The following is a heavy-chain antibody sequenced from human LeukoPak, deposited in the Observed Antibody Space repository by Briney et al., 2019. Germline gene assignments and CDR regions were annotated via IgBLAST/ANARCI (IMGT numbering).Heavy chain of an antibody. CDR3: ARDYGGTYLFDC. D-gene: IGHD1-26*01. J-gene: IGHJ4*02. CDR1: GFTFTTYA. V-gene: IGHV3-23*01. Sequence: GGSLTLSCAASGFTFTTYAMSWVRQAPGKGLEWVSGLTVSGGRTYYAGCLKGRFTISRDNSKNTLYLQMNNLRDEDTAVYYCARDYGGTYLFDCWGQGSLVSVSS. CDR2: LTVSGGRT.